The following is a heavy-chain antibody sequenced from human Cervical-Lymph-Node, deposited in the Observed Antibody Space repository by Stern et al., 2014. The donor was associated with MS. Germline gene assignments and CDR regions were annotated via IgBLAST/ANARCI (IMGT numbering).Heavy chain of an antibody. J-gene: IGHJ6*02. CDR2: IIPVIGTA. CDR3: ARDGRHTNNFGLDV. Sequence: QVQLVQSGAEVKKPGSSAKVSCKASGGTFNVYAINWLRQAPGQGLEWMGGIIPVIGTANYAQNFQGRVTIIADASPRTSSMQLSSLRSDDTAVYYCARDGRHTNNFGLDVWGQGTTVTVSS. CDR1: GGTFNVYA. V-gene: IGHV1-69*01.